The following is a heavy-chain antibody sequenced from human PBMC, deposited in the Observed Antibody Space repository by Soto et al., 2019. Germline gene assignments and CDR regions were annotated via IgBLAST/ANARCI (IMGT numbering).Heavy chain of an antibody. CDR1: GGSFSSSSYY. J-gene: IGHJ6*02. V-gene: IGHV4-39*07. CDR3: ARGMYYYYGMDV. CDR2: IYYSGST. Sequence: PSETLSLTCTVSGGSFSSSSYYWGWIRQPPGKGLEWIGSIYYSGSTYYNPSLKSRVTISVDTSKNQFSLKLSSVTAADTAVYYCARGMYYYYGMDVWGQGTTVTVSS.